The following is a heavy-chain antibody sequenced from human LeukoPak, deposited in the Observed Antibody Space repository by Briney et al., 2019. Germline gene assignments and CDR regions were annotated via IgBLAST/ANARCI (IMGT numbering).Heavy chain of an antibody. D-gene: IGHD1-7*01. V-gene: IGHV4-38-2*02. CDR2: IYYSGST. J-gene: IGHJ6*03. CDR3: ARAILNSYYYYYYMHV. Sequence: PSETLSLTCTVSGYSINSGYYWGWIRQPPGKWLEWIVSIYYSGSTYYNPSLKSRVTISVDTSKNQFSLKLSSVTAADAAVYYCARAILNSYYYYYYMHVWGKGTTVTVSS. CDR1: GYSINSGYY.